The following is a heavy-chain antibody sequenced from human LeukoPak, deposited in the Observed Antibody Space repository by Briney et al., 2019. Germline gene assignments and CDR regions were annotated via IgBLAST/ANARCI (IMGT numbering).Heavy chain of an antibody. Sequence: PGGTLRLSCAASGFTFSSYGMNWVRQAPGKAMERVSSITSSATYIFYADSVKGRFTISRDNAKNSLYLQMDSLGPEDTAVYYCARDPYSGNYGNDYYYYMDVWGKGTTVTISS. CDR2: ITSSATYI. J-gene: IGHJ6*03. V-gene: IGHV3-21*01. CDR3: ARDPYSGNYGNDYYYYMDV. CDR1: GFTFSSYG. D-gene: IGHD1-26*01.